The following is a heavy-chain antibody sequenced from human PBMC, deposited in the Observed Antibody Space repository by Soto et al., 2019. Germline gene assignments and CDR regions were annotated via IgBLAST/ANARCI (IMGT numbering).Heavy chain of an antibody. Sequence: QVQLVESGGGVVQPGRSLRLSCAASGFTFSSYGMHWVRQAPGKGLEWVAVIWYDGSNKYYADSVKGRFTISRDNSKNTPYLQMNSLRAEDAAVYYCGRDYDSSGDLDYWGQGTLVTVSS. CDR2: IWYDGSNK. V-gene: IGHV3-33*01. D-gene: IGHD3-22*01. J-gene: IGHJ4*02. CDR1: GFTFSSYG. CDR3: GRDYDSSGDLDY.